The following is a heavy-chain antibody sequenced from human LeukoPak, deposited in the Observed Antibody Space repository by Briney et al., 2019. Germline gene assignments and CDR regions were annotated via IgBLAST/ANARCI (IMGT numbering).Heavy chain of an antibody. V-gene: IGHV1-18*01. J-gene: IGHJ5*02. CDR1: GYTFTSYG. Sequence: ASVKVSCKASGYTFTSYGISWVRQAPGQGLEWMGWISAYNGNTNYAQKLQGRVTMTTDTSTSTAYMELRSLRSDDTAVYYCARDGGEVPAAIRGWFDPRGQGTLVTVSS. D-gene: IGHD2-2*02. CDR2: ISAYNGNT. CDR3: ARDGGEVPAAIRGWFDP.